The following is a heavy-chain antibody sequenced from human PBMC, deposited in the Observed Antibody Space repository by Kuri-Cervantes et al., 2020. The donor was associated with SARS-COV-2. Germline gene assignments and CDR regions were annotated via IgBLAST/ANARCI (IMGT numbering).Heavy chain of an antibody. CDR2: INPSGGST. CDR1: GYTFTSYA. D-gene: IGHD3-22*01. CDR3: ARDVFPAYYYDSSGPTPGMW. V-gene: IGHV1-46*01. Sequence: ASVKVSCKASGYTFTSYAMHWVRQAPGQRLEWMGIINPSGGSTSYAQKFQGRVTMTRDTSTSTVYMELSSLRSEDTAVYYCARDVFPAYYYDSSGPTPGMWWGQGTLVTVSS. J-gene: IGHJ4*02.